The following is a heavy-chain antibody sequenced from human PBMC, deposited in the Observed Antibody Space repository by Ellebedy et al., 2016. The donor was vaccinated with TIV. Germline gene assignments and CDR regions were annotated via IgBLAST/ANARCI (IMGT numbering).Heavy chain of an antibody. CDR2: LNYGGES. CDR1: GDSISSTNYF. J-gene: IGHJ4*02. V-gene: IGHV4-39*07. D-gene: IGHD5-12*01. Sequence: MPSETLSLTCIVSGDSISSTNYFWGWIRQSPGKGLEWIGSLNYGGESYFDPSLKSRVTMSLDPSKNQFSLKVNSVTAADTAIYYCASHRGFYSGWSFDYWGQGTLTTVSS. CDR3: ASHRGFYSGWSFDY.